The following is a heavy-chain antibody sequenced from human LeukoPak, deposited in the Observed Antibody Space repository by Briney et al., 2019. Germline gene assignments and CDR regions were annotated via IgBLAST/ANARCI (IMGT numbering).Heavy chain of an antibody. CDR1: GGSFSGYY. CDR3: ARVLSAVTTHLYFDY. J-gene: IGHJ4*02. CDR2: INHSGST. D-gene: IGHD4-17*01. Sequence: PSETLSLTCAVYGGSFSGYYWSWIRQPPGKGLEWIGEINHSGSTNYNPSLKSRVTISVDTSKNQFSLKLSSVTAADTAVYYCARVLSAVTTHLYFDYWGQGTLVTVSS. V-gene: IGHV4-34*01.